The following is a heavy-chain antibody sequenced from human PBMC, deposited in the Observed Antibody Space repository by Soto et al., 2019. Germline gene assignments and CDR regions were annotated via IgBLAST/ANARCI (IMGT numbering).Heavy chain of an antibody. Sequence: PGGSLRLSCAASGFTFSSYAMHWVRQAPGKGLEWVAVISYDGSNKYYADSVKGRFTISRDNSKNTLYLQMNSLRAEDTAVYYCERDQEPWLGPNYYYYGLDVWGQGTTVTVSS. CDR3: ERDQEPWLGPNYYYYGLDV. CDR1: GFTFSSYA. D-gene: IGHD6-19*01. J-gene: IGHJ6*02. V-gene: IGHV3-30-3*01. CDR2: ISYDGSNK.